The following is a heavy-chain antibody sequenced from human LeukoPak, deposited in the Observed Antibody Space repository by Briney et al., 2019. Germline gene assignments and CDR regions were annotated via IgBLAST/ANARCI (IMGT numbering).Heavy chain of an antibody. CDR1: GFTFSSYG. Sequence: GGSLRLSCAASGFTFSSYGMHWVRQAPGKGLEWVAVISYDGSNKYYANSVKGRFTISRDNSKNTLYLQMNSLRAEDTAVYYCAKLPGGEGGGAEGVGVWGQGTMVTVSS. CDR3: AKLPGGEGGGAEGVGV. J-gene: IGHJ3*01. CDR2: ISYDGSNK. V-gene: IGHV3-30*18. D-gene: IGHD3-10*01.